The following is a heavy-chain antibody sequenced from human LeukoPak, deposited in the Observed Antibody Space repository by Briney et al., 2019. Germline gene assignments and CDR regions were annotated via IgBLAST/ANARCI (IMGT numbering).Heavy chain of an antibody. CDR3: ARGVAGNYYFDY. J-gene: IGHJ4*02. CDR1: GGSISSGDYY. CDR2: IYTSGST. D-gene: IGHD6-19*01. V-gene: IGHV4-61*02. Sequence: SETLSLTCTVSGGSISSGDYYWSWIRQPAGKGLEWIGRIYTSGSTNYNPSLKSRVTISVDTSKNQFSLKLSSVTAADTAVYYCARGVAGNYYFDYWGQGTLVTVSS.